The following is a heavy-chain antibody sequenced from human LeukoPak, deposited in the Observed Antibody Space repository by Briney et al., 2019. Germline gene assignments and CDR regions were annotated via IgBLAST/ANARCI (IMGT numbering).Heavy chain of an antibody. J-gene: IGHJ4*02. V-gene: IGHV3-30*03. CDR2: ISYDGSNK. Sequence: PGRSLRLSCAASGFTFSSYGMRWVRQAPGKGLEWVAVISYDGSNKYYADSVKGRFTISRDNSKNTLYLQMNSLRAEDTAVYYCARGPDYGDYVYWGQGTLVTVSS. CDR1: GFTFSSYG. CDR3: ARGPDYGDYVY. D-gene: IGHD4-17*01.